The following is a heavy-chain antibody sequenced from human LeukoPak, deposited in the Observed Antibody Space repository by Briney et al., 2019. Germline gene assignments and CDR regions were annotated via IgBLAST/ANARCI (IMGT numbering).Heavy chain of an antibody. CDR1: GGSISSYY. Sequence: SETLSLTCTVSGGSISSYYWSWIRQPPGKGLEWIGYIYHSGSTYYNPSLKSRVTISVDRSKNQFSLKLSSVTAADTAVYYCARGDIVATKDFDYWGQGTLVTVSS. V-gene: IGHV4-59*12. CDR3: ARGDIVATKDFDY. CDR2: IYHSGST. J-gene: IGHJ4*02. D-gene: IGHD5-12*01.